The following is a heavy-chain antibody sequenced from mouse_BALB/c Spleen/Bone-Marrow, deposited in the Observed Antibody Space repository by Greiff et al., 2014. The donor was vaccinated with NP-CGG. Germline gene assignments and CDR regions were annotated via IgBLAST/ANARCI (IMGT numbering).Heavy chain of an antibody. CDR2: ILPGTSST. CDR3: VRCKLGYGNSDYFDY. Sequence: QVQLQQSGAELMKPGASVNMSCKATGYTFSSYWIEWVKQRPGHGLEWIGEILPGTSSTTYNERFKAEATFTADTSSNTAYMQLSSLTSEDSAVYCCVRCKLGYGNSDYFDYWGQGTTLTVSS. CDR1: GYTFSSYW. J-gene: IGHJ2*01. V-gene: IGHV1-9*01. D-gene: IGHD2-10*02.